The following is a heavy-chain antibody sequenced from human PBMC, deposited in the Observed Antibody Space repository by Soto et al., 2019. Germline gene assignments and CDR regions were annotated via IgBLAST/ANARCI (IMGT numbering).Heavy chain of an antibody. J-gene: IGHJ4*02. Sequence: GGSLRLSCAASEFTFSNYAMSWVRQAPGKGLEWVSAISYGGGTTYYADSVKGRFTISRDNSKNTLFLQMNSLRAEDTAVYYCAKNPGYYYDSTGYHFDYWGQGTLVTVSS. CDR1: EFTFSNYA. D-gene: IGHD3-22*01. CDR3: AKNPGYYYDSTGYHFDY. V-gene: IGHV3-23*01. CDR2: ISYGGGTT.